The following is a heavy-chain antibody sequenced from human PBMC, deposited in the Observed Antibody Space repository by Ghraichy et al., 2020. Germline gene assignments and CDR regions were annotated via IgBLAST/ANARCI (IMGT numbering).Heavy chain of an antibody. Sequence: SETLSLTCTVSGGSISSYYWSWIRQPPGKRLEWIGYIYYSGSTNYNPSLKSRVTISVDTSKNQFSLKLSSVTAADTAVYYCARAYSSSWYQATNFDYWGQGTLVTVSS. CDR1: GGSISSYY. D-gene: IGHD6-13*01. V-gene: IGHV4-59*01. J-gene: IGHJ4*02. CDR2: IYYSGST. CDR3: ARAYSSSWYQATNFDY.